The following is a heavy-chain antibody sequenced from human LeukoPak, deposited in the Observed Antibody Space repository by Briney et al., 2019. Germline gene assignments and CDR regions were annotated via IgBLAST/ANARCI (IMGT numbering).Heavy chain of an antibody. J-gene: IGHJ4*02. Sequence: GGSLRLSCAASGFTFSSYAMSWVRQAPGKGLEWVSAISGSGGSTYYADSVKGRFTISRDNSKNTQYLQMNSLRAEDTAVYYCAKVHRSMVTPDYWGQGTLVTVSS. CDR2: ISGSGGST. CDR3: AKVHRSMVTPDY. D-gene: IGHD3-10*01. V-gene: IGHV3-23*01. CDR1: GFTFSSYA.